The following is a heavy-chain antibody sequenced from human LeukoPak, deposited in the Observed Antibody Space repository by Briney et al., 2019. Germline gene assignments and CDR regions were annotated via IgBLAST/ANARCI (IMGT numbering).Heavy chain of an antibody. V-gene: IGHV4-59*01. CDR1: GGSISSYY. J-gene: IGHJ4*02. CDR2: IYYSGST. CDR3: ARVERSSGWYLYY. Sequence: SETLSLTCTVSGGSISSYYWSWIRQPPGKGLEWIGYIYYSGSTNYNSSLKSRVTISVDTSKNQFSLKLSSVTAADTAVYYCARVERSSGWYLYYWGQGTLVTVSS. D-gene: IGHD6-19*01.